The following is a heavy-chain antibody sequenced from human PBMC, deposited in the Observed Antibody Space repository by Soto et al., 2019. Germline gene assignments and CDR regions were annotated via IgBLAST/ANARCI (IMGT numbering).Heavy chain of an antibody. CDR3: ARGWGIAAPGPNWFDP. D-gene: IGHD6-13*01. CDR2: INPNSGGT. CDR1: GYTSTGYY. Sequence: ASVKVSCKASGYTSTGYYIHWVRQAPGQGLEWMGWINPNSGGTNFAQKFQGRVTMTRDTSISTVYLELSRLRSDDTAVYYCARGWGIAAPGPNWFDPWGQGTLVTVSS. J-gene: IGHJ5*02. V-gene: IGHV1-2*02.